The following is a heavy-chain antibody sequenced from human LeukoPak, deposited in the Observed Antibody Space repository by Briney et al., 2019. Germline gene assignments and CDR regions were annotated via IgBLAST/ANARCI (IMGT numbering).Heavy chain of an antibody. CDR3: ATLRYFDWLLGY. J-gene: IGHJ4*02. CDR2: ISGSGGST. V-gene: IGHV3-23*01. Sequence: GGSLRLSCAASGFTFSSYAMSWVRQAPGKGLEWVSAISGSGGSTYYADSVKGRFTISRDNSKNTLYLQMNSLRAEETAVYYCATLRYFDWLLGYWGQGTLVTVSS. D-gene: IGHD3-9*01. CDR1: GFTFSSYA.